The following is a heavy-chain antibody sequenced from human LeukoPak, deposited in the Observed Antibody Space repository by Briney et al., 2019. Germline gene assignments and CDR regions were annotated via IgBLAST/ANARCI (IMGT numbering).Heavy chain of an antibody. V-gene: IGHV4-39*07. CDR2: IYYSGST. D-gene: IGHD1-14*01. J-gene: IGHJ4*02. Sequence: SETLSLTCTVSGGSISSSSYYWGWIRQPPGKGLEWIGSIYYSGSTYYNPSLKSRVTISVDTSKNQFSLKLSSVTAADTAVYYCARGRRYLGYWGQGTLVIVSS. CDR1: GGSISSSSYY. CDR3: ARGRRYLGY.